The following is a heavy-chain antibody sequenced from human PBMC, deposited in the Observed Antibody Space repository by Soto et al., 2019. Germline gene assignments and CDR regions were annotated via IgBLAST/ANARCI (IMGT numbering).Heavy chain of an antibody. CDR1: GFTFNSFA. V-gene: IGHV3-23*01. CDR3: AKDWGY. CDR2: ISSNGVNT. J-gene: IGHJ4*02. D-gene: IGHD3-16*01. Sequence: EVELLESGGGLVQPGGSLRLSCAASGFTFNSFAMTWVRQAPGKGLEWVSAISSNGVNTYYADSVKGRFTISRDNSKNTLYLQMDGLRAEDTAVYYCAKDWGYWGQGTLVTVP.